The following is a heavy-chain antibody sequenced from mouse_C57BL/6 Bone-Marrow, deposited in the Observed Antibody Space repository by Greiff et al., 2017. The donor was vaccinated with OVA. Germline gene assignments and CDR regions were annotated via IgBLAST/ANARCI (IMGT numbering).Heavy chain of an antibody. J-gene: IGHJ4*01. V-gene: IGHV3-6*01. CDR2: ISYDGSN. CDR3: AREPHYYAMDY. Sequence: ESGPGLVKPSQSLSLTCSVTGYSITSGYYWNWIRQFPGNKLEWMGYISYDGSNNYNPSLKNRISITRDPSKNQFFLKLNSVTTEDTATYYCAREPHYYAMDYWGQGTSVTVSS. D-gene: IGHD6-1*01. CDR1: GYSITSGYY.